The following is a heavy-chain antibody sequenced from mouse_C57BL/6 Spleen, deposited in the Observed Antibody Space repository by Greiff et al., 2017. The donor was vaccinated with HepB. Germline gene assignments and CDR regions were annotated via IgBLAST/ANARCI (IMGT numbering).Heavy chain of an antibody. D-gene: IGHD1-1*01. Sequence: VKLQQPGAELVRPGSSVKLSCKASGYTFTSYWMHWVKQRPIQGLEWIGNIDPSDSETHYNQKFKDKATLTVDKSSSTAYMRLSSLTSEDSAVYYCARGDYGSPFAYWGQGTLVTVSA. CDR1: GYTFTSYW. CDR3: ARGDYGSPFAY. J-gene: IGHJ3*01. CDR2: IDPSDSET. V-gene: IGHV1-52*01.